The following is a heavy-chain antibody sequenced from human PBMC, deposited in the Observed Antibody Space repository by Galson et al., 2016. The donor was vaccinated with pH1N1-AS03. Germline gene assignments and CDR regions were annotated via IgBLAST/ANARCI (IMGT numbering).Heavy chain of an antibody. V-gene: IGHV2-5*01. Sequence: PALVKPTQTLTLTCTFSGFSLSTSGVGVGWIRQAPGKALEWLAIIYWNDDIRYSPSLRNRLTITKDTSKSQVVLTSTNMDPVDTAKYFCARAYYGDFADWFDPWGQGTLVTVSS. CDR2: IYWNDDI. CDR1: GFSLSTSGVG. J-gene: IGHJ5*02. D-gene: IGHD4-17*01. CDR3: ARAYYGDFADWFDP.